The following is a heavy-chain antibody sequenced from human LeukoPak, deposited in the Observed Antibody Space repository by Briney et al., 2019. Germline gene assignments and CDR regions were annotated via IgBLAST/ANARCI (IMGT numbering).Heavy chain of an antibody. V-gene: IGHV5-51*01. CDR2: IYPGDSDT. J-gene: IGHJ3*02. Sequence: GESLKISCKGSGYSFTSYWIGWVRQMPGKGLEWMGIIYPGDSDTRYSPSFQGQVTISADKSISTAYLQWSSLKASDTAMYYCARLDLSSGYYYSHAFDIWGQGTMVTVSS. CDR1: GYSFTSYW. CDR3: ARLDLSSGYYYSHAFDI. D-gene: IGHD3-22*01.